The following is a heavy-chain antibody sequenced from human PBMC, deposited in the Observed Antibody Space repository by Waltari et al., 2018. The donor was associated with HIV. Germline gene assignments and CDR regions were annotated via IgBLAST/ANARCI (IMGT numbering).Heavy chain of an antibody. J-gene: IGHJ5*02. CDR1: GVAFSNYA. CDR3: AKDLWDLTVIRGAFWFDP. V-gene: IGHV3-23*01. Sequence: EVRLFESGGVWVQPGGSLRLSCAAPGVAFSNYALTWVCQAPGKGLQWVSTISSNGITAYHADSVKGRFTISRDNSKNTLSLQMKSLRVEDTALYFCAKDLWDLTVIRGAFWFDPWGQGTLVTVSS. D-gene: IGHD1-20*01. CDR2: ISSNGITA.